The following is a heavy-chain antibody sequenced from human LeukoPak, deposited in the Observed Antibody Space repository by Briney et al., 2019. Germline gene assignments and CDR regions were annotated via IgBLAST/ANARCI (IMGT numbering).Heavy chain of an antibody. CDR3: AKRGGSDWFDY. V-gene: IGHV3-23*01. J-gene: IGHJ4*02. Sequence: GGSLRLSCAASGFTFSSCAMTWVRQAPGKGLEWVSAISGSGGSAYYADSVKGRFTISRDNSKNTLYLQMNSLRAEDTAVYYCAKRGGSDWFDYWGQGTLVTVSS. CDR2: ISGSGGSA. CDR1: GFTFSSCA. D-gene: IGHD3-16*01.